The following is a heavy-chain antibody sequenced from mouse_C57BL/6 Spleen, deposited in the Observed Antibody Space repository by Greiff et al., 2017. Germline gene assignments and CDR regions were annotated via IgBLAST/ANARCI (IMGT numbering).Heavy chain of an antibody. D-gene: IGHD1-1*01. V-gene: IGHV1-26*01. Sequence: VQLQQSGPELVKPGASVKISCKASGYTFTDYYMNWVKQSHGKSLEWIGDINPNNGGTSYNQKFKGKATLTVDKSSSTAYMELRSLTSEDSAVYYCARSGYYGSPLWYFDVWGTGTTVTVSS. J-gene: IGHJ1*03. CDR1: GYTFTDYY. CDR2: INPNNGGT. CDR3: ARSGYYGSPLWYFDV.